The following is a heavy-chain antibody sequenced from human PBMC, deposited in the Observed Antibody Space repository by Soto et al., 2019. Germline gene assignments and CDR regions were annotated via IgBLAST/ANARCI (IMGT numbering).Heavy chain of an antibody. CDR2: FYSSART. D-gene: IGHD3-16*02. V-gene: IGHV3-53*03. CDR1: GFTASPNY. Sequence: PGGSLRLSCATSGFTASPNYMTWVRQAPGKGLEWVAIFYSSARTYYRDSVKGRFTISRDRSKSTLFLQMNNLTAEDTAVYFCASDLSPYYYYALDVWGQGTTVTVS. CDR3: ASDLSPYYYYALDV. J-gene: IGHJ6*02.